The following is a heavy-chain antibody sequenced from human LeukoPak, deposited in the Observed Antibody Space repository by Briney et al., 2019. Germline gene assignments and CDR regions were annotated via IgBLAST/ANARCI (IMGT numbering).Heavy chain of an antibody. CDR2: INPDSGGT. CDR1: GYTFTSYY. J-gene: IGHJ1*01. V-gene: IGHV1-2*02. D-gene: IGHD3-22*01. Sequence: ASVKVSCKASGYTFTSYYMHWVRQAPGQGLEWLGWINPDSGGTNYAQKFQGRVTMTRDTSISTAYMELSRLRSDDTAVYFCARDYYDRSGHFYRYYHHWGQGTLVTVSS. CDR3: ARDYYDRSGHFYRYYHH.